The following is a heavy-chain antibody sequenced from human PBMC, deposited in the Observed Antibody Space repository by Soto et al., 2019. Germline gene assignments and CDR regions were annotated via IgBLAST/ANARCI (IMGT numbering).Heavy chain of an antibody. J-gene: IGHJ6*02. V-gene: IGHV5-51*01. CDR1: GYSFTTYW. D-gene: IGHD3-10*01. Sequence: GESLKISCKGSGYSFTTYWIGWVRQMPGKGLEWMGVIYPGDSDTRYNPSFQGQVTISADKSISTVYLQWSSLKASDTAIYYCARNSQGAGSCLPGYYGMDVWGQGTTVTVSS. CDR3: ARNSQGAGSCLPGYYGMDV. CDR2: IYPGDSDT.